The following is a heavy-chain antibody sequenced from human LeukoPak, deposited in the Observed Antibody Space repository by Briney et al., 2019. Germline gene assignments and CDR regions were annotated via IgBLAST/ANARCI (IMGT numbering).Heavy chain of an antibody. D-gene: IGHD2-2*01. CDR3: ARHMSGVIVPAGGMDA. CDR1: GRSISNHY. Sequence: SETLSLTCTVSGRSISNHYWSWIRQAPGKGLDFIGYIHYSGNTNYNPSLKSRVTISVDTSKNQLSLNLISVTAADTAVYYCARHMSGVIVPAGGMDAWGQGATVTVSS. CDR2: IHYSGNT. J-gene: IGHJ6*02. V-gene: IGHV4-59*08.